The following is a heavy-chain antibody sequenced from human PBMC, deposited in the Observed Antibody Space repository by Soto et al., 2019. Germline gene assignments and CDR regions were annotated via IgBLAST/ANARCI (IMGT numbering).Heavy chain of an antibody. CDR2: IFNSGTT. D-gene: IGHD1-26*01. CDR3: ALALGPTTGLDY. CDR1: GASTVSHYH. Sequence: QVQLQESGPGLVKPSQTLSLTCSVSGASTVSHYHWTWIRQPPGKGLEWMGYIFNSGTTFYNPSLPSRLSISMDTSGNPFSLELRSVTAADTAVYYCALALGPTTGLDYWGQGTLVTVSS. V-gene: IGHV4-31*02. J-gene: IGHJ4*02.